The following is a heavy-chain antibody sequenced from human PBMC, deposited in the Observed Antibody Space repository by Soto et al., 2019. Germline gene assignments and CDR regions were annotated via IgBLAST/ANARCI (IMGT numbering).Heavy chain of an antibody. Sequence: AAVKVSCKASGYTFTSYGISWVRQAPGQGLEWMGWISAYNGNTNYAQKLQGRVTMTTDTSTSTAYMELRSLRSDDTAVYYCARFIAAAGNYYYYYGMDVWGQGTTVTVSS. D-gene: IGHD6-13*01. CDR1: GYTFTSYG. J-gene: IGHJ6*02. CDR2: ISAYNGNT. V-gene: IGHV1-18*04. CDR3: ARFIAAAGNYYYYYGMDV.